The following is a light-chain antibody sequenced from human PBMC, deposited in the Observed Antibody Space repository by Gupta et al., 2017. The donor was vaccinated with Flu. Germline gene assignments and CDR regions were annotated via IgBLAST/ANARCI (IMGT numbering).Light chain of an antibody. J-gene: IGKJ5*01. CDR2: DTS. Sequence: PATLSLSPGERATLSFRASQSVSSYLASYQQKPCLAPRLLIYDTSNTAIGIPDRFNGSASGTDFTLTISILDPEDFAVYYCRQRNAWRKVFGQGTLVEIK. V-gene: IGKV3-11*01. CDR3: RQRNAWRKV. CDR1: QSVSSY.